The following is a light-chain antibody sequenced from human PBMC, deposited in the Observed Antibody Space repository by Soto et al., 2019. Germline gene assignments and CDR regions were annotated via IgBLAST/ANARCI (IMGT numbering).Light chain of an antibody. CDR2: STN. CDR1: TGPVTSGHY. J-gene: IGLJ2*01. V-gene: IGLV7-43*01. Sequence: QTVVTQEPSLTVSPGGTVTLTCASSTGPVTSGHYPNWFQQKPGQAPRALIYSTNKKHSWTPARVSGSLLGGKAALTLSGVQPEDEAEYYCLLYYGGAQPVVFGGGTKVTVL. CDR3: LLYYGGAQPVV.